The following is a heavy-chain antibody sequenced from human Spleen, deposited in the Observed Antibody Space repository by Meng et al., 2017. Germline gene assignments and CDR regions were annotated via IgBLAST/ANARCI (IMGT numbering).Heavy chain of an antibody. D-gene: IGHD3-22*01. CDR3: ARSGYTDYDSEMYGMDV. CDR1: GLTCNNYV. CDR2: KSYHGSIQ. J-gene: IGHJ6*02. Sequence: GGSLRLSCATSGLTCNNYVIQWVRQAPGKGLKWVTLKSYHGSIQFDADSVKGRFTISRDNPKNTLYLQMNSLRAEDTAVYYCARSGYTDYDSEMYGMDVWGQGTTVTVSS. V-gene: IGHV3-30*07.